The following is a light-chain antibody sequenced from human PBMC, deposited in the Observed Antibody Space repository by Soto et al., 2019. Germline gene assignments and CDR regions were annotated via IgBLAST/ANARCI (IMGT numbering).Light chain of an antibody. CDR3: ATWDDSLSGWV. J-gene: IGLJ3*02. CDR2: TNT. CDR1: SSSIGSNS. Sequence: QSVLTQPPSASGTPGQRVTISCSGSSSSIGSNSVNWYQQLPGAAPKLLIYTNTQRPSGVPDRFSGSKSGTSASLAINGLQSEDEADYSCATWDDSLSGWVFGGGTKVTVL. V-gene: IGLV1-44*01.